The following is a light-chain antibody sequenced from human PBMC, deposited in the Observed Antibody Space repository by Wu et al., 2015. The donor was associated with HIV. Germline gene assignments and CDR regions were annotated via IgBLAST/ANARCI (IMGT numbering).Light chain of an antibody. CDR3: QQYKSYPWT. CDR1: QSIITG. Sequence: TLSASVGGQSHPHLRASQSIITGWPGFDSSHGKAPKLLIYKASSLENGVPSRFSGSGSGTEFTLTISSLQPEDFATYYCQQYKSYPWTFGQGTKVEI. CDR2: KAS. V-gene: IGKV1-5*03. J-gene: IGKJ1*01.